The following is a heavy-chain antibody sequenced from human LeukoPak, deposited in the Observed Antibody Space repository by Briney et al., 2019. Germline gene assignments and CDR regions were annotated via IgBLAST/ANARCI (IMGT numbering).Heavy chain of an antibody. Sequence: GGSLRLSCAASGFTFSSYSMNWLRQAPGKGLEWVSSISSSSSYIYYADSVKGRFTISRDNAKNSLYLQMNSLRAEDTAVYYCAREDYYYGSGIDYWGQGTLVTVSS. D-gene: IGHD3-10*01. V-gene: IGHV3-21*01. J-gene: IGHJ4*02. CDR3: AREDYYYGSGIDY. CDR2: ISSSSSYI. CDR1: GFTFSSYS.